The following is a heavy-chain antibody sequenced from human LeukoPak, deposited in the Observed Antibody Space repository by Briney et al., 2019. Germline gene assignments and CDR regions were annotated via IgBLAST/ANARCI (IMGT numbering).Heavy chain of an antibody. CDR3: AKDSGYSSGWYMTWFDP. CDR2: ISDSGGST. J-gene: IGHJ5*01. Sequence: PGGSLRLSCAASGFTFSSYAMSWVRQAPGKGLEWVSTISDSGGSTYYADSVKGRFTISRDNSKNTLYLQMNSLRAEDTAVYYCAKDSGYSSGWYMTWFDPWGQGTLVTVSS. V-gene: IGHV3-23*01. CDR1: GFTFSSYA. D-gene: IGHD6-19*01.